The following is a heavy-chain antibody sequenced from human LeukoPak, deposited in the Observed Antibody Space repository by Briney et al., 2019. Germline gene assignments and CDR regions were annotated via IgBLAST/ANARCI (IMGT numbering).Heavy chain of an antibody. J-gene: IGHJ4*02. CDR3: ARGPRTFYYGSGSYYTP. D-gene: IGHD3-10*01. CDR2: MNSNSGNT. V-gene: IGHV1-8*01. Sequence: ASVKVSCKASGYTFTNYDIMWVRQATGQGPEWMGWMNSNSGNTGYAQKFQGRVTMTRNTSISTAYMELSSLRSEDTAVYYCARGPRTFYYGSGSYYTPWGQGTLVTVSS. CDR1: GYTFTNYD.